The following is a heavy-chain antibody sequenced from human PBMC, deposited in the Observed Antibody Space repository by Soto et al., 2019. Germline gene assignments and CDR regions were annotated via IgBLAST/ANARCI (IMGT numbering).Heavy chain of an antibody. CDR2: ISAYSGNT. CDR1: GYTFTTYG. J-gene: IGHJ4*01. D-gene: IGHD4-17*01. CDR3: ARVVKAGDYGDYGRYYFDY. V-gene: IGHV1-18*04. Sequence: QVQLVKSGAEVKKPGASVKVSCKASGYTFTTYGITWVRQAPGQGLEWMGWISAYSGNTNYAQKLPGRLTVTTDTSTNTAYMDLRSLRSDDTAVYYCARVVKAGDYGDYGRYYFDYWGHGTLVTVSS.